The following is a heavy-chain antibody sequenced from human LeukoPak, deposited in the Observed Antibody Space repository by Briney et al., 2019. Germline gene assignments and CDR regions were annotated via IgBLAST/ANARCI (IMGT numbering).Heavy chain of an antibody. CDR2: ISGSGGST. CDR3: ATTYYYDSSGYYYFDY. D-gene: IGHD3-22*01. CDR1: GITFSNYA. Sequence: PGGSLRLSCAASGITFSNYAMSWVRQAPGKGLEWVSAISGSGGSTYYADSVKGRFTISRDNSKNTLYLQMNSLRAEDTAVYYCATTYYYDSSGYYYFDYWGQGTLVTVSS. J-gene: IGHJ4*02. V-gene: IGHV3-23*01.